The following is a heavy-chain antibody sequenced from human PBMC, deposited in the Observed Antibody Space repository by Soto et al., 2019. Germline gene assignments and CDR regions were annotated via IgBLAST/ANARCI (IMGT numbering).Heavy chain of an antibody. D-gene: IGHD3-22*01. CDR2: ISNDGTYT. CDR1: GFTFRTSA. J-gene: IGHJ3*02. Sequence: QIQLVESGGGVVQPGRSLRLSCAASGFTFRTSARHWVRQAPGKGLEWVALISNDGTYTYYADSVQGRFIISRDNSENTFYLQMNSLRPEDTAVYFCARDAGLSMIVAVDNWGQGTMVTVSS. CDR3: ARDAGLSMIVAVDN. V-gene: IGHV3-30*04.